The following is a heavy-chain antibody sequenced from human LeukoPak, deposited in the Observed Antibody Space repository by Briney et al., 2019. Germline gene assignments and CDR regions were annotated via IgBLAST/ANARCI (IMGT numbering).Heavy chain of an antibody. CDR2: ISSSSYI. J-gene: IGHJ4*02. D-gene: IGHD6-13*01. CDR1: GFTFSSYS. CDR3: ARSIAAAGNFDY. V-gene: IGHV3-21*01. Sequence: GGSLRLSCAASGFTFSSYSMNWVRQAPGKGLEWVSSISSSSYIYYADSVKGRFTISRDNAKNSLYLQMNSLRAEDTAVYYCARSIAAAGNFDYWGQGTLVTVSS.